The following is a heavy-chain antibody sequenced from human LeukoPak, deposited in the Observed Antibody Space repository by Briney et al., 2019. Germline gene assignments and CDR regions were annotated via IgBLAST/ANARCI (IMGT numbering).Heavy chain of an antibody. D-gene: IGHD3-22*01. Sequence: KPSETLSLTCTVSGSSISSYYWSWIRQPPGKGLEWIGYIYTSGNTNYNPSLKSRVTISVDTSKNQFSLKLSSVTAADTAVYYCARHQDSSGKGFDYWVQGTLVTVSS. J-gene: IGHJ4*02. CDR1: GSSISSYY. CDR3: ARHQDSSGKGFDY. CDR2: IYTSGNT. V-gene: IGHV4-4*09.